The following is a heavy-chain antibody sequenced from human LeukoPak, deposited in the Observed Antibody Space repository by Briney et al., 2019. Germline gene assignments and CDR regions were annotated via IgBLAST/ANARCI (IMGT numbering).Heavy chain of an antibody. D-gene: IGHD5-12*01. CDR3: ARDRYSGYGAFDY. V-gene: IGHV3-21*01. J-gene: IGHJ4*02. CDR2: ISSSSSYI. Sequence: GGSLRLSCAASGFTFSSYSMNWVRQAPGKGLEWVSSISSSSSYIYYADSVKGRFTISRDNAKNSLYLQMNSLRAKDTAVYYCARDRYSGYGAFDYWGQGTLVTVSS. CDR1: GFTFSSYS.